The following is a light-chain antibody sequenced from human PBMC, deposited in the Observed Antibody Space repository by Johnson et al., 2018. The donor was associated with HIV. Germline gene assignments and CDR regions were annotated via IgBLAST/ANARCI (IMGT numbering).Light chain of an antibody. V-gene: IGLV1-51*01. CDR2: DNN. CDR3: GTWDSSLRVGF. CDR1: SSNIGNNY. Sequence: QSVLTQPPSVSAAPGQKVTISCSGSSSNIGNNYVSWYQQLPGRAHKLLIYDNNKRPSGIPDRFSGSKSGTSATLGITGLQTGDEADYYCGTWDSSLRVGFFGTGTKVPVL. J-gene: IGLJ1*01.